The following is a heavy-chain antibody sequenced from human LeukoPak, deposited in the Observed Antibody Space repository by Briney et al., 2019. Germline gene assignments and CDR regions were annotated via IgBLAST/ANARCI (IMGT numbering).Heavy chain of an antibody. CDR3: ARDGSGGAITW. Sequence: KPSETLSLTCTVSGYSISSGYYWGWIRQPPGRGVEWIGSIYHSGSTYYNPSLKSRVTISVDTSKNQFSLKLSSVTAADTAVYYCARDGSGGAITWWGQGTLVTVSS. CDR2: IYHSGST. V-gene: IGHV4-38-2*02. CDR1: GYSISSGYY. J-gene: IGHJ4*02. D-gene: IGHD5-12*01.